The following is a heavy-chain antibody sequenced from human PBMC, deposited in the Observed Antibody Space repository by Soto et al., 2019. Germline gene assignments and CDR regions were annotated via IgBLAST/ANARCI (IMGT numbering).Heavy chain of an antibody. V-gene: IGHV1-18*01. CDR1: VYPLTIYG. Sequence: ASLKVSWKASVYPLTIYGMSWVDPASCQGPGWVSWISAYNGNTNYAQKLQGRVTMTTDTSTSTAYMELRSLRSADTAVYYCARDSILPTTVTTHVYSYYGMEVWGQGTTVTVSS. CDR2: ISAYNGNT. J-gene: IGHJ6*02. CDR3: ARDSILPTTVTTHVYSYYGMEV. D-gene: IGHD4-17*01.